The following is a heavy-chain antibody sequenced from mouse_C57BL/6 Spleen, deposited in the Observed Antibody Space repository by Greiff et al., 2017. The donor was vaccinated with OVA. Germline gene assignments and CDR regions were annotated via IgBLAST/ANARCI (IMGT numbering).Heavy chain of an antibody. CDR3: ASDYYGSSYPWFAY. J-gene: IGHJ3*01. V-gene: IGHV1-62-3*01. D-gene: IGHD1-1*01. CDR1: GYTFTSYW. Sequence: QVHVKQPGAELVKPGASVKLSCKASGYTFTSYWMHWVKQRPGRGLEWIGRIDPNSGGTKYNEKFKSKATLTVDKPSSTAYMQLSSLTSEDSAVYYCASDYYGSSYPWFAYWGQGTLVTVSA. CDR2: IDPNSGGT.